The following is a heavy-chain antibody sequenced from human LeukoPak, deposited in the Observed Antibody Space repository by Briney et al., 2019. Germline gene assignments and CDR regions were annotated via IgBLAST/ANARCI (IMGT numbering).Heavy chain of an antibody. CDR3: ARGNTNFDI. V-gene: IGHV1-46*01. CDR2: INPSGGST. Sequence: RASVKVSCKASGGTFSSYAISWVRQAPGQGLEWMGIINPSGGSTSYAQKFQGRVTMTRDMSTSTVYMELSSLRSEDTAVYYCARGNTNFDIWGQGTMVTVSS. D-gene: IGHD3-3*01. J-gene: IGHJ3*02. CDR1: GGTFSSYA.